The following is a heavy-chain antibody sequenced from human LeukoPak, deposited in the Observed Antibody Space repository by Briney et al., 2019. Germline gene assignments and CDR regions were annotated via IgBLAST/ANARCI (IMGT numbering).Heavy chain of an antibody. V-gene: IGHV4-59*08. CDR2: IYYSGST. J-gene: IGHJ4*02. CDR3: ARWFCSGGHCVFDY. Sequence: SETLSLTCTVSGGSISNYYWTWIRQPPGKGLEWIGYIYYSGSTTYNPSLTSRLTMSVDTSKNQFSLKLSSVTVADTAVYYCARWFCSGGHCVFDYWGQGTLVTVCS. CDR1: GGSISNYY. D-gene: IGHD2-15*01.